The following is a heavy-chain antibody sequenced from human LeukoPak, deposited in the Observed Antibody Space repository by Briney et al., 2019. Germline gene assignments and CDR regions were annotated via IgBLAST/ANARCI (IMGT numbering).Heavy chain of an antibody. J-gene: IGHJ4*01. D-gene: IGHD4-17*01. CDR3: ARDSGYGDYSFFDN. Sequence: SETLSLTCTVSGGSLSSYYWSWIRQPPGKGLEWIGYIYYSGSTNYNPSLKSRVTISVDTSKNQFSLKLSSVTAADTAMYYCARDSGYGDYSFFDNWGQEPWSPSPQ. CDR2: IYYSGST. V-gene: IGHV4-59*01. CDR1: GGSLSSYY.